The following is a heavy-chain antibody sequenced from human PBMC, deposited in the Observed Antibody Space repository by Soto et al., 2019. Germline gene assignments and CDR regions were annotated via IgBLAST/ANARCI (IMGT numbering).Heavy chain of an antibody. V-gene: IGHV3-23*01. D-gene: IGHD3-16*01. CDR3: AKLEESSGLLTTHMHY. CDR2: FRSYDGTT. J-gene: IGHJ4*02. CDR1: GFTFTTYA. Sequence: EVQLLESGGGLVQPGGSLRLSCAASGFTFTTYAMSWVRQAPGKGLEWVSSFRSYDGTTYYADSVKGRFTISRDNSKNTLYLQMNSLRAEDTAVYYCAKLEESSGLLTTHMHYWGQGTLVIVSS.